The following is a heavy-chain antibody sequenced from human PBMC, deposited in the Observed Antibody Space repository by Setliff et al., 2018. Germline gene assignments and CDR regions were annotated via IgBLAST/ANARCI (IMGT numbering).Heavy chain of an antibody. CDR1: GFTFNMYG. CDR3: AKDAYDSSGYGGHYFDY. J-gene: IGHJ4*02. V-gene: IGHV3-30*02. D-gene: IGHD3-22*01. Sequence: GESLKISCAASGFTFNMYGMHWVRQAPGKGLEWVAFTRLDGNSKYYADSVKGRFTISRDNSKNTLYLQMSSLRAEDSAIYYCAKDAYDSSGYGGHYFDYWGQGALVTVS. CDR2: TRLDGNSK.